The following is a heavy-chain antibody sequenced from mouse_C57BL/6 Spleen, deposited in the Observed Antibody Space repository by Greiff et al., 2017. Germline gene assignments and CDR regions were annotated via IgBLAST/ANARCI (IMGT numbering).Heavy chain of an antibody. CDR1: GFTFTDYY. CDR3: ARSSLRPSMDY. CDR2: IRNKANGYTT. D-gene: IGHD3-2*02. V-gene: IGHV7-3*01. Sequence: EVMLVESGGGLVQPGGSLSLSCAASGFTFTDYYMSWVRQPPGKALEWLGFIRNKANGYTTEYSASVKGRFTISRDNSQSILYLQMNALRAEDSATYYCARSSLRPSMDYWGQGTSVTVSS. J-gene: IGHJ4*01.